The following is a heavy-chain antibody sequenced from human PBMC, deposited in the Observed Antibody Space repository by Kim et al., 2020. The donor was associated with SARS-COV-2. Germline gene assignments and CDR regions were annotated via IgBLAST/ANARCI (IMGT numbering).Heavy chain of an antibody. CDR2: IYYSGST. CDR1: GGSISSSSYY. D-gene: IGHD3-10*01. J-gene: IGHJ5*02. CDR3: ARHDWAMVRGISAFDP. Sequence: SETLSLTCTVSGGSISSSSYYWGWIRQPPGKGLEWIGSIYYSGSTYYNPSLKSRVTISVDTSKNQFSLKLSSVTAADTAVYYCARHDWAMVRGISAFDPWGQGTLVTVSS. V-gene: IGHV4-39*01.